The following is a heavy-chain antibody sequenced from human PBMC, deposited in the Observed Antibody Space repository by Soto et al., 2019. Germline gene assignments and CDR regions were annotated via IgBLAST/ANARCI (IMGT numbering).Heavy chain of an antibody. V-gene: IGHV2-5*02. J-gene: IGHJ5*02. CDR3: ANEGIVAAGWFDP. CDR1: GFSLSTSGVG. Sequence: QITLKESGPTLVKPTQTLTLTCTLSGFSLSTSGVGVGWIRQPPGKALEWLALIYWDDDKRYTPSLKSRLTITKDTTKIQVVRTMTNIDPVDTATYYCANEGIVAAGWFDPWVQRTLVTVSS. CDR2: IYWDDDK. D-gene: IGHD6-13*01.